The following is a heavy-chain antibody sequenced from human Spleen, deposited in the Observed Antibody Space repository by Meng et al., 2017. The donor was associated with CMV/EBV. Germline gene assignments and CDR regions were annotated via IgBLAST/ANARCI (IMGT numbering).Heavy chain of an antibody. V-gene: IGHV3-20*04. J-gene: IGHJ4*02. CDR3: ARKKGGWYYFDY. Sequence: GESLKISCAGSGFSFNMYSMNWVRQAPGKGLEWVSGINWNGGSTGYADSVKGRFTISRDNAKNSLYLQMNSLRAEDTALYYCARKKGGWYYFDYWGQGTLVTVSS. D-gene: IGHD6-19*01. CDR2: INWNGGST. CDR1: GFSFNMYS.